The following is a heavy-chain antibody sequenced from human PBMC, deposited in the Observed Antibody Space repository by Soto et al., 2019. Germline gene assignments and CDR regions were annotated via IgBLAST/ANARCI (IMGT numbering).Heavy chain of an antibody. D-gene: IGHD4-17*01. CDR1: GGSISSFY. J-gene: IGHJ6*03. CDR3: ASVTVTTEGDYYYMDV. CDR2: MYYSGST. V-gene: IGHV4-59*08. Sequence: QVQLQESGPGLVKPSETLSLTCTGSGGSISSFYWSWIRQPPGKGLEWIGYMYYSGSTKYNPSLNSGATISVDTAKNQFSLKLRSVAAADSAVYYCASVTVTTEGDYYYMDVWGKGTTVTVSS.